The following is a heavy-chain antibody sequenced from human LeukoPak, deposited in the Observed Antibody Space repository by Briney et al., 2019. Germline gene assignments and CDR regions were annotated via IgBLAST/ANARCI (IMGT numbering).Heavy chain of an antibody. D-gene: IGHD5-18*01. CDR2: INHSGST. CDR3: ARDRDTAMPYYFDS. V-gene: IGHV4-34*01. J-gene: IGHJ4*02. Sequence: SETLSLTCAVYGGSFSGYYWSWIRQPPGKGLEWIGEINHSGSTNYNPSLKSRVSISIDTSKNQFSLKLSSVTAADTAVYYCARDRDTAMPYYFDSWGQGTLVTVSS. CDR1: GGSFSGYY.